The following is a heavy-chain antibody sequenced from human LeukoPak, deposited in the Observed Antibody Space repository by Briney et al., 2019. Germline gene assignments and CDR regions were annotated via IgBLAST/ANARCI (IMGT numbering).Heavy chain of an antibody. Sequence: PSETLSLTCTVSGYSISSGYYWGWIRQPPGKGLEWIGSIYHSGSTYYNPSLKSRVTISVDTSKNQFSLKLSSVTAADTAVYYCARDLMDWGQGTLVTVSS. CDR1: GYSISSGYY. CDR2: IYHSGST. CDR3: ARDLMD. V-gene: IGHV4-38-2*02. J-gene: IGHJ4*02.